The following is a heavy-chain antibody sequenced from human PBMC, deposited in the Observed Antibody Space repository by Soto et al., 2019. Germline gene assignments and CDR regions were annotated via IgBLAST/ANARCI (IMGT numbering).Heavy chain of an antibody. CDR1: GYTFTSYA. D-gene: IGHD3-22*01. V-gene: IGHV1-3*01. CDR3: ARDRPRIEYYYDSSGSDAFDI. CDR2: INAGNGNT. Sequence: EASVKVSCKASGYTFTSYAMHWVRQAPGQRLEWMGWINAGNGNTKYSQKFQGRVTITRDTSASTAYMELSSLRSEDTAVYYCARDRPRIEYYYDSSGSDAFDIWGQGTMVTVSS. J-gene: IGHJ3*02.